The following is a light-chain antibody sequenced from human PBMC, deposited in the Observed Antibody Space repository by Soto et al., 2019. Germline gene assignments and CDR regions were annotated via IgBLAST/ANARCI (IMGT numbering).Light chain of an antibody. Sequence: PVLTQPASGSGSPGQSSSISCTGTSSDVGGYNYVSWYQQHPGKAPKLMIYDVSNRPSGVSNRFSGSKSGNTASLTISGLQAEDEADYYCSSYTSSSTFYVFGTGTKVTVL. V-gene: IGLV2-14*01. CDR1: SSDVGGYNY. CDR2: DVS. CDR3: SSYTSSSTFYV. J-gene: IGLJ1*01.